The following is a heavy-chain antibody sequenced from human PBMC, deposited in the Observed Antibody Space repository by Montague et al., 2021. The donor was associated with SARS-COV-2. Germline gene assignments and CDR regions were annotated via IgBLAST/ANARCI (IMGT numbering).Heavy chain of an antibody. V-gene: IGHV4-59*08. CDR3: VIHPHYDGLNGPPDF. Sequence: SETLSLTCTVSGVSVTDYYWSWIRQPPGKGLEWVGDVLYNKGTNFNPSLKSRVAISVDTSKNQFSLRLTSVTAADTAFYHCVIHPHYDGLNGPPDFWDQGALVTVSS. CDR2: VLYNKGT. J-gene: IGHJ4*02. D-gene: IGHD3-9*01. CDR1: GVSVTDYY.